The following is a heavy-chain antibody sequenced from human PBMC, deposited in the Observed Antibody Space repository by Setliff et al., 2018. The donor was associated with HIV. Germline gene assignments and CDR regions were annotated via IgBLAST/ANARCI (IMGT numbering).Heavy chain of an antibody. D-gene: IGHD3-10*01. V-gene: IGHV3-23*01. J-gene: IGHJ4*02. CDR1: GFIFSSYA. CDR3: ARDPKYYYGSGRGFDY. Sequence: GGSLRLSCAASGFIFSSYAMSWVRQAPGKGLEWVSTLSGSGGSPFYADSVKGRFTISRDNSKKTLYLQMNSLRAEDTAVYYCARDPKYYYGSGRGFDYWGQGTLVTVS. CDR2: LSGSGGSP.